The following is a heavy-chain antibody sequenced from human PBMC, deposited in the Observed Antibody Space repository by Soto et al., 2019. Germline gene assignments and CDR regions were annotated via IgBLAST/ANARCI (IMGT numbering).Heavy chain of an antibody. CDR1: GFTFTNFA. V-gene: IGHV1-58*02. Sequence: QMQLVQSGPEVKKPGTSVKVSCKASGFTFTNFAIQWVRHAHGQRLEWKGWIVVGSGNTNYAQKFQERLTITRDTSTSTAYKELSSMRSDDTAIYYGAASPGYYPSYYDMDVWGKGTTVTVSS. D-gene: IGHD3-9*01. CDR2: IVVGSGNT. CDR3: AASPGYYPSYYDMDV. J-gene: IGHJ6*03.